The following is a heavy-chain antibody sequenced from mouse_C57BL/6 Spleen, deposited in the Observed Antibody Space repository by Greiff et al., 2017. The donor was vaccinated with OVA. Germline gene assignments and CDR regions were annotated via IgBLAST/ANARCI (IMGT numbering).Heavy chain of an antibody. CDR1: GYTFTDYY. J-gene: IGHJ4*01. D-gene: IGHD2-5*01. CDR3: ASPVYYSNPVYAMDY. V-gene: IGHV1-26*01. Sequence: EVKLQQSGPELVKPGASVKISCKASGYTFTDYYMNWVKQSHGKSLEWIGDINPNNGGTSYNQKFKGKATLTVDKSSSTAYMELRSLTSEDSAVYYCASPVYYSNPVYAMDYWGQGTSVTVSS. CDR2: INPNNGGT.